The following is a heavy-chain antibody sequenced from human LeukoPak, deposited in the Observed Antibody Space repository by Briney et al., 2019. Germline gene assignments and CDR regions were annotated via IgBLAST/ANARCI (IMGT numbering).Heavy chain of an antibody. CDR1: GFTFSSYS. V-gene: IGHV3-21*01. CDR2: ISSSSSYI. Sequence: KSGGSLRLSCAASGFTFSSYSMNWVRQAPGKGLEWVSSISSSSSYIYYADSVKGRFTISRDNAKNSLYLQMNSLRAEDTAVYYCARPTVDTAMVDYWGQGTLVTVSS. J-gene: IGHJ4*02. D-gene: IGHD5-18*01. CDR3: ARPTVDTAMVDY.